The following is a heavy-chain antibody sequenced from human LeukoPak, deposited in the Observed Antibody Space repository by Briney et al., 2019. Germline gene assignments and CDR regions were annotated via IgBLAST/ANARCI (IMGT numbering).Heavy chain of an antibody. J-gene: IGHJ4*02. CDR3: ARHKGLRFLEWSTLDY. D-gene: IGHD3-3*01. V-gene: IGHV5-51*01. CDR2: IYPGDSDT. Sequence: GESLKISCKGSGYSFTSYWIGWVRQMPGKGLEWMGIIYPGDSDTRYSPSLQGQVTVSADKSISTAYLQWSSLKASDTAMYYCARHKGLRFLEWSTLDYWGQGTLVTVSS. CDR1: GYSFTSYW.